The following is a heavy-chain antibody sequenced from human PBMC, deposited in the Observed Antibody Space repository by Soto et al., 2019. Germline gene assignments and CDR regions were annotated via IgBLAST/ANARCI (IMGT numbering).Heavy chain of an antibody. D-gene: IGHD4-4*01. J-gene: IGHJ6*02. V-gene: IGHV1-69*12. CDR3: ARDGVGDGYSNSYYGMDV. CDR2: IIPIFGTA. Sequence: QVQLVQSGAEVKKPGSSVKVSCKASGGTFSSYAISWVRQAPGQGLEWMGGIIPIFGTANYAQKFQGRVTITADEYTSTAYMELSSLRSEDTAVYYCARDGVGDGYSNSYYGMDVWGQGTTVTVSS. CDR1: GGTFSSYA.